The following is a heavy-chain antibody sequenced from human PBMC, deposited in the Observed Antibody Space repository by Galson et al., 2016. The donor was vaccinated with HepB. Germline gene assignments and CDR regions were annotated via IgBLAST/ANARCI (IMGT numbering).Heavy chain of an antibody. CDR3: ARDRNYYDSSLGH. CDR1: GFTVNSYY. D-gene: IGHD3-22*01. Sequence: SLRLSCAASGFTVNSYYMSWVRQAPGKGLEWVSVIYSDGTTYYADSVKGRFTISRDNSKNTVHLQMNSLRAEDTAVYYCARDRNYYDSSLGHWGQGTLVSVSS. J-gene: IGHJ4*02. V-gene: IGHV3-53*01. CDR2: IYSDGTT.